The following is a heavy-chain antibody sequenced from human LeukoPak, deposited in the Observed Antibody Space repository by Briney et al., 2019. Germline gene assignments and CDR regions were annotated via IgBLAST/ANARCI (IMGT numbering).Heavy chain of an antibody. CDR1: GFTFSSYA. Sequence: PGGSLRLSCAASGFTFSSYAMSWVRQAPGKGLEWVSAISGSGGSTYYADSVKGRFTISRDNSKNTLYLQMNSLRAEGTAVYYCATDVAYYYYYYMDVWGKGTTVTVSS. V-gene: IGHV3-23*01. CDR2: ISGSGGST. D-gene: IGHD5-12*01. J-gene: IGHJ6*03. CDR3: ATDVAYYYYYYMDV.